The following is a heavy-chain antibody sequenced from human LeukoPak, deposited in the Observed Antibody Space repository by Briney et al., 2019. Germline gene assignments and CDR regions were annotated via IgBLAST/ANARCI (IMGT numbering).Heavy chain of an antibody. D-gene: IGHD5-18*01. CDR3: ARRYSYGYDY. CDR2: IHHSGSS. Sequence: SSETLSLTCTVSGGSISSYYWSWIRQPPGKGLEWIGDIHHSGSSNCNPSLKSRVTISGDTSKNQFSLKLRSVTAADTAVYYCARRYSYGYDYWGQGTLVTVSS. V-gene: IGHV4-59*08. J-gene: IGHJ4*02. CDR1: GGSISSYY.